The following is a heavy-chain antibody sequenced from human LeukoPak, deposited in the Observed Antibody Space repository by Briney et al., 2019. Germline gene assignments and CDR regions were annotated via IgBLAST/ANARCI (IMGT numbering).Heavy chain of an antibody. J-gene: IGHJ4*02. CDR2: ISDSGFTI. CDR1: GFTFSSYA. CDR3: ARDRHKYNYDSGGYPPY. Sequence: GGSLRLSCSASGFTFSSYAINWVRQAPGKGLEWVSYISDSGFTIYYADSVKGRFTISRDNARNSLYLQMNTLRAEDTAVYYCARDRHKYNYDSGGYPPYWGQGTLVTVSS. V-gene: IGHV3-48*01. D-gene: IGHD3-22*01.